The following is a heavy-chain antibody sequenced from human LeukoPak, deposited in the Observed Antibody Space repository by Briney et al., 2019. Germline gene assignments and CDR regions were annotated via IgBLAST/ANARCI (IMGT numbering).Heavy chain of an antibody. Sequence: GASVKVSCKASGGTFSSYAISWVRQAPGQGLEWMGGIIPIFGTVNYAQKFQGRVTITADKSTSTAYMELSSLRSEDTAVYYCARDRRQQLENWFDPWGQGTLVTVSS. CDR2: IIPIFGTV. D-gene: IGHD6-13*01. V-gene: IGHV1-69*06. CDR1: GGTFSSYA. J-gene: IGHJ5*02. CDR3: ARDRRQQLENWFDP.